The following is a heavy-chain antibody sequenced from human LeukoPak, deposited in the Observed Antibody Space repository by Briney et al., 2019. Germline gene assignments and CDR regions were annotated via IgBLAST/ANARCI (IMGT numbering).Heavy chain of an antibody. CDR1: GGSISSYY. J-gene: IGHJ6*04. CDR2: IYYSGST. CDR3: ARVDCSSTSCYEGYYGMDV. V-gene: IGHV4-59*01. D-gene: IGHD2-2*01. Sequence: SETLSLTCTVSGGSISSYYWSWIRQPPGKGLEWIGYIYYSGSTNYSPSLKSRVTISVDTSKNQFSLKLSSVTAADTAVYYCARVDCSSTSCYEGYYGMDVWGKGTTVTVSS.